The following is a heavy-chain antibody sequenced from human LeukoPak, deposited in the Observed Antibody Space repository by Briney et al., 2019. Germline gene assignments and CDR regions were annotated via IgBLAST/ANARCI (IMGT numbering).Heavy chain of an antibody. D-gene: IGHD1-26*01. Sequence: SETLSLTCTVSGGSISSYYWSWIRQPPGKGLEWNVYIYYSGSTNNNPSLKNRVTISVDTSKNQFTLKLTAVTAADTAVYYCARQILVEATYYFDYWGQRTLVTVSS. CDR1: GGSISSYY. CDR3: ARQILVEATYYFDY. J-gene: IGHJ4*02. CDR2: IYYSGST. V-gene: IGHV4-59*01.